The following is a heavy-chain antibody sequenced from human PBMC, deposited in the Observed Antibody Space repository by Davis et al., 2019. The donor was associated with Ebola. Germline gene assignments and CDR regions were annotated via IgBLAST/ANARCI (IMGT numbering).Heavy chain of an antibody. D-gene: IGHD3-22*01. Sequence: PSETLSLTCTVSGGSISSYYWSWIRQPPGKGLEWIGYIYYSGSTNYNPSLKSRVTISVDTSKNQFSLKLSSVTAADTAVYYCARGPYYYDSSGYYRNWFDPWGQGTLVTVSS. CDR2: IYYSGST. CDR3: ARGPYYYDSSGYYRNWFDP. J-gene: IGHJ5*02. V-gene: IGHV4-59*08. CDR1: GGSISSYY.